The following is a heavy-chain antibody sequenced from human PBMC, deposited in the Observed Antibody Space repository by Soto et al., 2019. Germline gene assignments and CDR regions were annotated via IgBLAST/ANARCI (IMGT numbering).Heavy chain of an antibody. D-gene: IGHD1-26*01. V-gene: IGHV1-69*13. CDR2: IIPILGSA. CDR3: ARFKVGTTTDYYYGMDV. Sequence: VASVKVSCKASGNTFSNYAICWVRKAPGQRLEWIGGIIPILGSANYAQKYQGRVTISADGSTNTANLELSSRRSEDTAVYYCARFKVGTTTDYYYGMDVWGQGTTVTVSS. J-gene: IGHJ6*02. CDR1: GNTFSNYA.